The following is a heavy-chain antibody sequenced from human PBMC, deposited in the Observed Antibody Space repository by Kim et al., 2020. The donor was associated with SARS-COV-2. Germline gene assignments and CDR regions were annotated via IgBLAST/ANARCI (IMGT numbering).Heavy chain of an antibody. D-gene: IGHD6-19*01. Sequence: VSVKSRITINPDTSENQFSLQLNSVTPEDTAVYYCARDRRIAVAGTSLDYWGQGTLVTVSS. V-gene: IGHV6-1*01. CDR3: ARDRRIAVAGTSLDY. J-gene: IGHJ4*02.